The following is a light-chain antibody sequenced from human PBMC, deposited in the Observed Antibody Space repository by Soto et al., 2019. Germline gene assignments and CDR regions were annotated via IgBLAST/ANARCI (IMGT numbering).Light chain of an antibody. J-gene: IGKJ1*01. Sequence: DIQMTQSPSTLSSSVGYRVTXTCLASQSISSWLAWYRQKPGKAPKLLIYKASSLESGVPSRFSGSGSGTEFTLTISSLQPDDFATYYCQQYNSYWTFGQGTKVDIK. V-gene: IGKV1-5*03. CDR3: QQYNSYWT. CDR2: KAS. CDR1: QSISSW.